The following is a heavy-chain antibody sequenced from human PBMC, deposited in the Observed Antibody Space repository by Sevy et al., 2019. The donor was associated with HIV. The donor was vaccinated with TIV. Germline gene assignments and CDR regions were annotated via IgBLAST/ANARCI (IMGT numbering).Heavy chain of an antibody. V-gene: IGHV3-74*01. CDR2: INSHGTIT. D-gene: IGHD3-3*01. CDR1: GFTPSSHW. CDR3: ARGQVLRFFDWPTYGLDV. Sequence: GGSLRLSCAASGFTPSSHWMFWVRQGPGKGLVWVSHINSHGTITNYADSVRGRFTISRDNAKNTVYLQMDSLRAEDTAFYYCARGQVLRFFDWPTYGLDVWGQGTTVTVSS. J-gene: IGHJ6*02.